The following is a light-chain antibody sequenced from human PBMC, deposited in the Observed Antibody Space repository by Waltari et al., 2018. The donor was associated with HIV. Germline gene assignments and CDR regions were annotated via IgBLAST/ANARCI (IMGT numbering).Light chain of an antibody. CDR1: SPDADLYNY. Sequence: QSALTQPASMSGSPGQSITISCMGSSPDADLYNYVSRYQHYPGKAPKLILYEVKNRPSGVSSRFSGSKSGNTASLTISGLQPEDEAHYYCSSYTSSSTLDVIFGGGTKLTVL. CDR3: SSYTSSSTLDVI. J-gene: IGLJ2*01. V-gene: IGLV2-14*01. CDR2: EVK.